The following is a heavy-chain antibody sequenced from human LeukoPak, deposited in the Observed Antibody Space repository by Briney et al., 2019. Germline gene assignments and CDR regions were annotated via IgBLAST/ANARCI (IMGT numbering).Heavy chain of an antibody. J-gene: IGHJ4*02. Sequence: SVKLSCKASGYTFTGYYMHWVRQAPGQGLEWMGWMNPTDGDTNHAQKCQGSVTMTRDTSISTGYMELSRLRSDDTAVYSCARGLGSSWHYDYWGQGTLVTVSS. D-gene: IGHD6-13*01. CDR2: MNPTDGDT. CDR1: GYTFTGYY. CDR3: ARGLGSSWHYDY. V-gene: IGHV1-2*02.